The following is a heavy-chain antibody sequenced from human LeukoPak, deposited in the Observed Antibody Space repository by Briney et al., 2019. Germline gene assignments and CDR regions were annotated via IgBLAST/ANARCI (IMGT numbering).Heavy chain of an antibody. CDR2: IYTSGST. V-gene: IGHV4-4*07. CDR1: GGSISTYY. D-gene: IGHD5-24*01. J-gene: IGHJ5*02. Sequence: SETLSLTCTVSGGSISTYYWSWIRQPAGRGLEWIGRIYTSGSTNYNPSLKSRVTMPVDTSKNQSSLKLSSVTAADTAVYYCAREEEQMARGLDPWGQGALVTVSS. CDR3: AREEEQMARGLDP.